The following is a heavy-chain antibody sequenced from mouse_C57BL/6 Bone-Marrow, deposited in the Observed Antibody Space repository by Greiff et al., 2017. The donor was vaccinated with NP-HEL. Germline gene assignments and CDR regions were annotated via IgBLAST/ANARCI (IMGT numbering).Heavy chain of an antibody. D-gene: IGHD3-2*02. J-gene: IGHJ2*01. Sequence: VQLKQSGPELVKPGASVKMSCKASGYTFTSYVMHWVKQKPGQGLEWIGYIYPYNDGTKYNEKFKGKATLTSDKSSSTAYMELSSLTSEDSAVYYCARLRETAQAKSDYWGQGTTLTVSS. V-gene: IGHV1-14*01. CDR1: GYTFTSYV. CDR2: IYPYNDGT. CDR3: ARLRETAQAKSDY.